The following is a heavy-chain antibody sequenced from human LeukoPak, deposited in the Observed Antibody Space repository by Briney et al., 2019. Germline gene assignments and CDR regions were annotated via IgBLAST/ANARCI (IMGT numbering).Heavy chain of an antibody. CDR3: ARGREGYSYGFRITPFDY. Sequence: TSETLSLTCAVYGGSFSGYYWSWIRQPPGKGLEWIGEINHSGSTNYNPSLKSRVPISVDTSKNQFSLKLSSVTAADTAVYYCARGREGYSYGFRITPFDYWGQGTLVTVSS. D-gene: IGHD5-18*01. CDR2: INHSGST. CDR1: GGSFSGYY. V-gene: IGHV4-34*01. J-gene: IGHJ4*02.